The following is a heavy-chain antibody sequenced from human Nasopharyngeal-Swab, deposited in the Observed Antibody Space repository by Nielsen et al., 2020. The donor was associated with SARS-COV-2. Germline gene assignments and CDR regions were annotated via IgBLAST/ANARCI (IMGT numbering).Heavy chain of an antibody. Sequence: GESLKISCAASGFTFSNAWMSWVRQAPGKGLEWVGRIKSKTDGGTTDYAAPVKGRFTISRDDSKNTLYLQMNSLKTEDTAVYYCTTDIVATNFDYGGQGTLVTVSS. V-gene: IGHV3-15*01. J-gene: IGHJ4*02. CDR2: IKSKTDGGTT. CDR3: TTDIVATNFDY. CDR1: GFTFSNAW. D-gene: IGHD5-12*01.